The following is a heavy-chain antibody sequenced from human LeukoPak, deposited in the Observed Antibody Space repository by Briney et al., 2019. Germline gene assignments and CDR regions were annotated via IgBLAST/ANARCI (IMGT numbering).Heavy chain of an antibody. D-gene: IGHD2-2*01. CDR1: GFTFSSYA. Sequence: PGGSLRLSCAASGFTFSSYAMHWVRQAPGKGLEWVAVISYDGSNKYYADSVKGRFTISRDNSKNTLYLQMNSLRAEDTAVYYCARDLEPPDIVVVPAAQAEHYYYYYGMDVWGQGTTVTVSS. CDR3: ARDLEPPDIVVVPAAQAEHYYYYYGMDV. CDR2: ISYDGSNK. J-gene: IGHJ6*02. V-gene: IGHV3-30-3*01.